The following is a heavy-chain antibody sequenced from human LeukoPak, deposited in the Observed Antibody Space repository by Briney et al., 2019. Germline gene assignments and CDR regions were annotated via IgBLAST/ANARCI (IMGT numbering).Heavy chain of an antibody. D-gene: IGHD4-17*01. CDR3: ASPGLYGDYSYFDY. V-gene: IGHV1-69*01. J-gene: IGHJ4*02. Sequence: SCAASGFTFSSYAISWVRQAPGQGLEWMGGIIPIFGTANYAQKFQGRVTITADESTSTAYMELSSLRSEDTAVYYCASPGLYGDYSYFDYWGQGTLVTVSS. CDR2: IIPIFGTA. CDR1: GFTFSSYA.